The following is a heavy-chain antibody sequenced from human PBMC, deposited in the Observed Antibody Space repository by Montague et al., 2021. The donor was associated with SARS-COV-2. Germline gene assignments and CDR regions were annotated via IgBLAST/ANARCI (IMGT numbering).Heavy chain of an antibody. CDR2: MSLPGGS. V-gene: IGHV4-34*01. D-gene: IGHD1-1*01. Sequence: SETLSLTCAVTSGSLRNYYYSWIRQPQGKGQEWIGEMSLPGGSNXNQSLKRRVTISLDTSNNQVSLSLNPVTAADTAVYYCARAGSQRFFEFWGRGTLVTVSS. CDR1: SGSLRNYY. CDR3: ARAGSQRFFEF. J-gene: IGHJ2*01.